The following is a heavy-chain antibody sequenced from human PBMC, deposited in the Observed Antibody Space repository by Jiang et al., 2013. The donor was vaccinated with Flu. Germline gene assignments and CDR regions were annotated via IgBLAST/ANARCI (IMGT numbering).Heavy chain of an antibody. CDR2: INAGNGNT. Sequence: VKKPGASVKVSCKASGYTFTSYAMHWVRQAPGQRLEWMGWINAGNGNTKYSQKFQGRVTITRDTSASTAYMELSSLRSEDTAVYYCARDPGSSGWYGMDVWGKGTTVTVSS. J-gene: IGHJ6*04. CDR3: ARDPGSSGWYGMDV. D-gene: IGHD6-19*01. CDR1: GYTFTSYA. V-gene: IGHV1-3*01.